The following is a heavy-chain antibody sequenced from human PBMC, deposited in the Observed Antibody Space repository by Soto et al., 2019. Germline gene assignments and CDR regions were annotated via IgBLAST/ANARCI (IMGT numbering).Heavy chain of an antibody. V-gene: IGHV3-33*01. Sequence: QLVESGGGVVQPGTSLRLSCVASGFTFSTYGMHWVRQAPGKGLEWVAVIWSDSSHEFYADSVKGRFTISRDNSKSTLYLNMNSLRVEDTAVYYSARSTGFHTYLDYWGQGTLVTVSS. D-gene: IGHD1-1*01. CDR1: GFTFSTYG. J-gene: IGHJ4*02. CDR3: ARSTGFHTYLDY. CDR2: IWSDSSHE.